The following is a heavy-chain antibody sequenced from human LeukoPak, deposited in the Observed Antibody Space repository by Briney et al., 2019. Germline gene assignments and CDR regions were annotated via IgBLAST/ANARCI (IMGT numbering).Heavy chain of an antibody. CDR2: IYYSGST. CDR3: ARGKLEGSYYYMDV. Sequence: PSETLSLTCTVSGGSISSYYWSWIRQPPGKGLEWIGYIYYSGSTNYNPSLKSRVTISVDTSKNQFSLKLSSVTAADTAVYYCARGKLEGSYYYMDVWGKGTTVTVSS. V-gene: IGHV4-59*01. D-gene: IGHD3-3*01. J-gene: IGHJ6*03. CDR1: GGSISSYY.